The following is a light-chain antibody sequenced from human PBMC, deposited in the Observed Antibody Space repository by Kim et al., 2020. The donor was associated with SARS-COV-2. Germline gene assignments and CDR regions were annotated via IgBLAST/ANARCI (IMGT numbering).Light chain of an antibody. CDR2: LAS. J-gene: IGKJ4*01. CDR1: QTVLHNSNNKNY. CDR3: QQYYTTPPLP. V-gene: IGKV4-1*01. Sequence: INFKSRQTVLHNSNNKNYLAWYPKKSGQPSKLLIYLASTRASGVPERFSGSRSETDFTLTIDSLQAEGVAVYYCQQYYTTPPLPFGGGTKVDIK.